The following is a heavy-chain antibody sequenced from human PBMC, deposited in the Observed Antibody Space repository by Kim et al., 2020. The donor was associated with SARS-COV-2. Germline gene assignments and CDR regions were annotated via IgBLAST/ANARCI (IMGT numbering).Heavy chain of an antibody. D-gene: IGHD3-16*01. V-gene: IGHV4-39*01. Sequence: YYKPSLKSRVTISVDTSKNQCSLKLSSVTAADTAVYYCARPLGDYWYFDLWGRGTLVTVSS. CDR3: ARPLGDYWYFDL. J-gene: IGHJ2*01.